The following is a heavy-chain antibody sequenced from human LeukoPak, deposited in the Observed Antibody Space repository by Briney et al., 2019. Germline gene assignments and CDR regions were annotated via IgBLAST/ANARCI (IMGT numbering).Heavy chain of an antibody. D-gene: IGHD3-22*01. V-gene: IGHV4-59*01. Sequence: SETLSLTCSVSGGSITGYYWSWIRQPPGKGLEWIGYILYSGFTKHNPFLNSRVTISVDPSKNQFSLRLTSVTAADTAVYYCARLGTGSDSSAYHPDYWGQGTLVTVSS. J-gene: IGHJ4*02. CDR3: ARLGTGSDSSAYHPDY. CDR1: GGSITGYY. CDR2: ILYSGFT.